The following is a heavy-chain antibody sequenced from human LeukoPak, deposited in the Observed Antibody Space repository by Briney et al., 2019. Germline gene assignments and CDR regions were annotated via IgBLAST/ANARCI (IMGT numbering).Heavy chain of an antibody. D-gene: IGHD4-23*01. Sequence: GGSLRLSCAASGFTVSSKYMSWVRQAPGKGLEWVSVIYSGGNTYYADSVKGRFTISRDNAKTSLYLQMNSLRAEDTAVYYCARDLRHPVGGTSYWGQGTLVTVSS. CDR1: GFTVSSKY. CDR3: ARDLRHPVGGTSY. CDR2: IYSGGNT. J-gene: IGHJ4*02. V-gene: IGHV3-53*01.